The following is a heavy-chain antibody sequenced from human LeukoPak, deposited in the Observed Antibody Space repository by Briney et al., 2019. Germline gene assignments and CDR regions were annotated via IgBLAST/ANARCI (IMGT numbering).Heavy chain of an antibody. V-gene: IGHV3-74*01. CDR1: GFTFSSNW. Sequence: GGSLRLSCAASGFTFSSNWMHWVRQAPGKGLVWVSRINSDGSSTSYADSVKGRFTISRDNAKNTLYLQMNSLRAEDTAVYFCARVSSDTGTYYGNWGQGTLVTVSS. J-gene: IGHJ4*02. CDR3: ARVSSDTGTYYGN. CDR2: INSDGSST. D-gene: IGHD1-26*01.